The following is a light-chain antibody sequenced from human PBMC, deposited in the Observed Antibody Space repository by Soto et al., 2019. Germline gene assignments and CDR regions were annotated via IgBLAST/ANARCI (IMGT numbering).Light chain of an antibody. V-gene: IGKV3-20*01. Sequence: EIVLTQSPGTLSLSPGERATLSCRASQSVSSSYLAWYQQKPGQAPRLLIYGASSRDTGIPDRFSGSGSGTDFTLTISRLEPEDFAVYYCQQYDRSPLTFGGGTKVEIK. CDR3: QQYDRSPLT. J-gene: IGKJ4*01. CDR1: QSVSSSY. CDR2: GAS.